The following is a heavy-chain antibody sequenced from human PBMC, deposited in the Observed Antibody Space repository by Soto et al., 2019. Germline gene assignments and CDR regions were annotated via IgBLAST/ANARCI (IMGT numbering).Heavy chain of an antibody. V-gene: IGHV1-18*04. D-gene: IGHD5-18*01. CDR1: GYTFTSYG. CDR2: ISAYNGNT. J-gene: IGHJ6*02. CDR3: AREGSHSYGYDYYYYGMDG. Sequence: ASVKVSCKASGYTFTSYGISWVRQAPGQGLEWMGWISAYNGNTNYAQKLQGRVTMTTDTSTSTAYMELRSLRSDDTAVYYCAREGSHSYGYDYYYYGMDGWGQGTTVTVSS.